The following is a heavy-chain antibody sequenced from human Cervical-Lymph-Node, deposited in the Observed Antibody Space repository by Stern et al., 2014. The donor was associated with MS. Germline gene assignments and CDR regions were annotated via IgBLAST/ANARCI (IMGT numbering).Heavy chain of an antibody. CDR2: AFHTGTT. CDR1: GASISTYY. D-gene: IGHD2-2*03. CDR3: ARKALSMDHYFDS. Sequence: QVQLQESGPGLGKPSETLSLTCTVSGASISTYYWRWIRQPPGRGLEWVGYAFHTGTTIYNPSLKSRVTISLDTSKNQFSLILRSVTAADTAVYYCARKALSMDHYFDSWGQGALVTVSS. J-gene: IGHJ4*02. V-gene: IGHV4-59*01.